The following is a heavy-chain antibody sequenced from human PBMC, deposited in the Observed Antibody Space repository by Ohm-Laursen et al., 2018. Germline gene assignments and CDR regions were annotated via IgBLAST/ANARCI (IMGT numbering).Heavy chain of an antibody. CDR2: VGGSGDST. Sequence: SLRLSCTASGFTFSDNAMRWVRQAPGKGLEWVSTVGGSGDSTYYADSVKGRFTVSRDNSKSIVFLQMNSLRAEDTAVYYCARDRDSSSWYYLDFWGQGTRVTVSS. CDR1: GFTFSDNA. V-gene: IGHV3-23*01. J-gene: IGHJ4*02. CDR3: ARDRDSSSWYYLDF. D-gene: IGHD6-13*01.